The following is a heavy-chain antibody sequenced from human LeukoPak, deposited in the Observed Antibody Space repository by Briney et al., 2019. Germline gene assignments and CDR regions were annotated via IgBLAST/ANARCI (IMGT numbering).Heavy chain of an antibody. CDR1: GFTFSSYG. Sequence: GGSLRLSCAASGFTFSSYGMHWVRQAPSKGLEWVAVIWYDGSNKYYADSVKGRFTISRDNSKNTLYLQMNSLRAEDTAVYYCARDFGLYGMDVWGQGTTVTVSS. CDR2: IWYDGSNK. D-gene: IGHD3-10*01. CDR3: ARDFGLYGMDV. J-gene: IGHJ6*02. V-gene: IGHV3-33*01.